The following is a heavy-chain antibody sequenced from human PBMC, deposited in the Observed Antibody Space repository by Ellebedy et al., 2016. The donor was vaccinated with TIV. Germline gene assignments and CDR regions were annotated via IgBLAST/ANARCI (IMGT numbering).Heavy chain of an antibody. D-gene: IGHD4-17*01. J-gene: IGHJ4*02. CDR2: ISHDENTK. Sequence: PGGSLSLSCATSGFTFSNYAMHWVRQAPGKGLEWLAVISHDENTKYYADSVKGRFTICRDNSKSTLFLQMDTLRAGDTAVYYCSRGGAPAVTLEYWGQGTLVTVSS. CDR3: SRGGAPAVTLEY. CDR1: GFTFSNYA. V-gene: IGHV3-30-3*01.